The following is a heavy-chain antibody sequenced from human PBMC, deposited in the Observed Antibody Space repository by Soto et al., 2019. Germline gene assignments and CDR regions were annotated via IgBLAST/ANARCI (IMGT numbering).Heavy chain of an antibody. Sequence: SETLSLSCTVSGGSISSSSYYWGWIRQPPGKGLEWIGSIYYSGSTYYKPALKSRVTISVDTSKNQFSLKLSSVTAADTAVYYCARHVSLEVFGVEHYYYYMDVWGKGTTVTGSS. CDR3: ARHVSLEVFGVEHYYYYMDV. CDR1: GGSISSSSYY. V-gene: IGHV4-39*01. D-gene: IGHD3-3*01. J-gene: IGHJ6*03. CDR2: IYYSGST.